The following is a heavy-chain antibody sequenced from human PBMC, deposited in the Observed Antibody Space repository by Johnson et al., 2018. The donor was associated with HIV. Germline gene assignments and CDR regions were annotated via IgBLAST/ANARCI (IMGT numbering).Heavy chain of an antibody. V-gene: IGHV3-7*01. J-gene: IGHJ3*02. CDR1: GFTVSSNY. CDR2: IKQDGSEK. CDR3: AISIPRPGWGDAFDI. Sequence: VQLVESGGGLIQPGGSLRLSCAASGFTVSSNYMSWVRQAPGKGLEWVANIKQDGSEKYYVDSVKGRFTISRDNAKNSLYLQMNSLRAEDTAVYYCAISIPRPGWGDAFDIWGQGTMVTVSS. D-gene: IGHD3-16*01.